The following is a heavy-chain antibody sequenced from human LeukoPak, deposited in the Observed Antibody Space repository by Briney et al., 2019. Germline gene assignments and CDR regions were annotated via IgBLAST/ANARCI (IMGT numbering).Heavy chain of an antibody. CDR3: AKVLVLVSANRYYFDY. CDR2: ISGSGNST. D-gene: IGHD2-15*01. V-gene: IGHV3-23*01. J-gene: IGHJ4*02. CDR1: GLTFSGSA. Sequence: GGSLKLSCAASGLTFSGSAMSWVRQAPGKGLEWVSLISGSGNSTYYADSVKGRFTISRDNSKNTLYLQMNSLRAEDTAVYYCAKVLVLVSANRYYFDYWGQGTLVTVSS.